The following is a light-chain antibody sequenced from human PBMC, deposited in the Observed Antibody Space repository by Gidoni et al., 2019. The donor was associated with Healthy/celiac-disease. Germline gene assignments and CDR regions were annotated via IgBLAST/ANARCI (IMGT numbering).Light chain of an antibody. Sequence: DTQMTQSPPSLSASGGDRVTITCRASQGMSNYLNWYQQKPGKAPKLLIYAASTLQSGVPSRFSGSGSGTDFTLTISSLQPEDFATYYCQKNNSATLTFGPGTKVEIK. CDR2: AAS. CDR1: QGMSNY. CDR3: QKNNSATLT. J-gene: IGKJ3*01. V-gene: IGKV1-39*01.